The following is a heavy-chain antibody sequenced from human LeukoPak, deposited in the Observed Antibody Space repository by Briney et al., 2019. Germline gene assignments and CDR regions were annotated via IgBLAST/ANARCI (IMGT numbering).Heavy chain of an antibody. Sequence: PGGSLRLSCAASGFTFSSYAMSWVRQAPGKGLEWVSAISGSGGRTYYADSVKGRFTISRDNSKNTLYLQMNSLRAEDTAVYYCAKVGTGTGASFDYWGQGTLVTVSS. CDR1: GFTFSSYA. CDR3: AKVGTGTGASFDY. D-gene: IGHD1-7*01. V-gene: IGHV3-23*01. CDR2: ISGSGGRT. J-gene: IGHJ4*02.